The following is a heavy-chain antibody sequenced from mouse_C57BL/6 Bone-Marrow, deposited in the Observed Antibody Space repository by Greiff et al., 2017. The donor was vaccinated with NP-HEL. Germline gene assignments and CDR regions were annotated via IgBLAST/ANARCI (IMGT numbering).Heavy chain of an antibody. V-gene: IGHV2-2*01. Sequence: QVQLKQSGPGLVQPSQSLTITCTVSGFSLTSYGVHWVRQSPGTGLEWLGVIWSGGSTDYNAAFISRLSISKDNSKSQVFFKMNSLQADDTAIYYCARNSGTGTDYFDYWGQGTTLTVSS. D-gene: IGHD4-1*01. CDR3: ARNSGTGTDYFDY. CDR2: IWSGGST. J-gene: IGHJ2*01. CDR1: GFSLTSYG.